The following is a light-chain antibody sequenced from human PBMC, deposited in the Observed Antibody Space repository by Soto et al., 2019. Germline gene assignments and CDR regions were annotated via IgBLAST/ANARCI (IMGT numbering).Light chain of an antibody. V-gene: IGLV1-47*01. CDR1: SSNIGSNY. CDR2: RNN. J-gene: IGLJ2*01. Sequence: QSVLTQPPSASGTPGQRVTISCSGSSSNIGSNYVYWYQQLPGTAPKLLIYRNNERPSGVPDRFSASKSGTSASLAISGLRSEDEADYYCVAWDDSLSAVVFGGGTKVTVL. CDR3: VAWDDSLSAVV.